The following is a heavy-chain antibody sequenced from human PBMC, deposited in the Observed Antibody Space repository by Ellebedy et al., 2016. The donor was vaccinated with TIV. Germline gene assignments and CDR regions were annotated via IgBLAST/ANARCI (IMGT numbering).Heavy chain of an antibody. CDR3: AREIVVVPAANPDY. V-gene: IGHV1-2*02. CDR1: GYTFTGYY. CDR2: INPNSGGT. Sequence: AASVKVSCKASGYTFTGYYMHWVRQAPGQGLEWMGWINPNSGGTNYAQKFQGRVTMTRDTSISTAYMELSRLRSDDTAVYYCAREIVVVPAANPDYWGQGTLVTVSS. D-gene: IGHD2-2*01. J-gene: IGHJ4*02.